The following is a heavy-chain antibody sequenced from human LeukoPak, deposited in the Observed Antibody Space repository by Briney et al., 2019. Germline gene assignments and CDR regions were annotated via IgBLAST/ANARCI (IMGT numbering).Heavy chain of an antibody. CDR1: GGSFSGYY. Sequence: PSETLSLTCAVYGGSFSGYYWSWIRQPPGKGLEWIGEINHSGSTYYNPSLKSRVTISVDTSKNQFSLKLSSVTAADTAVYYCARGEWELLSLLGYFDYWGQGTLVTVSS. V-gene: IGHV4-34*01. CDR3: ARGEWELLSLLGYFDY. CDR2: INHSGST. J-gene: IGHJ4*02. D-gene: IGHD1-26*01.